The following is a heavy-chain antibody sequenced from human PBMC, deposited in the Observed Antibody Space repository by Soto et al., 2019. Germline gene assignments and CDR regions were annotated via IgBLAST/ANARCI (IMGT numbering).Heavy chain of an antibody. CDR2: IYYSGST. Sequence: QVQLKESGPGLVKPSQTLSLTCTVSGGSINSGGYYWSWIRQHPGKGLEWIGYIYYSGSTFYNPSLRSRVTVSVDSSKDQFSLRLASVTAADTAGYYFARDRAIRDSGRPGVEPWGQGTLVTVSS. V-gene: IGHV4-31*03. CDR3: ARDRAIRDSGRPGVEP. CDR1: GGSINSGGYY. J-gene: IGHJ5*02. D-gene: IGHD3-10*01.